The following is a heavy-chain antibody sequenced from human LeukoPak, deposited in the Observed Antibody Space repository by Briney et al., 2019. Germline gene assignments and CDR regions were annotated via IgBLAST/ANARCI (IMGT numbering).Heavy chain of an antibody. J-gene: IGHJ6*02. CDR2: INSYSGGA. Sequence: ASVKVSCKASGYIFSNYFLHWVRQAPGQGPEWMECINSYSGGAHYAQKFRDRVTMTRDTSINTAYMDLSSLRSDDTAVYYCARDFLGRINGGANYFGMGVWGQGTTVIVSS. D-gene: IGHD4/OR15-4a*01. V-gene: IGHV1-2*02. CDR3: ARDFLGRINGGANYFGMGV. CDR1: GYIFSNYF.